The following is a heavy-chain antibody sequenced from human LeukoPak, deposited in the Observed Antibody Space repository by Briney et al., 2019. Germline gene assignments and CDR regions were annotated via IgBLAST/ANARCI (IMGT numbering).Heavy chain of an antibody. CDR1: GGSFDGYY. J-gene: IGHJ4*02. CDR2: ITYDGRT. Sequence: SETLSLTCAVFGGSFDGYYWSWIRQSPGKGLEWIGEITYDGRTKYNPSLRSRVSISVDTSKIQFPLNLTSVTAADTAIYYCARGLASGYPPIPFDYWGQGTQVTVSS. D-gene: IGHD3-3*01. V-gene: IGHV4-34*01. CDR3: ARGLASGYPPIPFDY.